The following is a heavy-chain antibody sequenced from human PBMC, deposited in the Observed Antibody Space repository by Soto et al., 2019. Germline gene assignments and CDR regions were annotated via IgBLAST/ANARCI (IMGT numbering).Heavy chain of an antibody. J-gene: IGHJ4*02. CDR1: GFTFSSYA. D-gene: IGHD3-9*01. Sequence: GGSLRLSCAASGFTFSSYAMSWVRQAPGKGLEWVSAISGSGGSTYYADSVKGRFTISRDNSKNTLYLQMNSLRAEDTAVYYCAKXSDEDDILTGYYNPFDYWGQGTLVTVSS. V-gene: IGHV3-23*01. CDR3: AKXSDEDDILTGYYNPFDY. CDR2: ISGSGGST.